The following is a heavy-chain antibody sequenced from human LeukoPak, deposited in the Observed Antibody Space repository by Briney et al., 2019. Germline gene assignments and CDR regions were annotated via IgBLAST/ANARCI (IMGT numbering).Heavy chain of an antibody. J-gene: IGHJ4*02. Sequence: GRPLRLSCAASGFTFDDYAMHWVRQAPGKGLEWVSGISWNSGSIGYADSVKGRFTISRDNAKNSLYLQMNSLRAEDTALYYCAKDPSDSPMYYFDYWGQGTLVTVSS. V-gene: IGHV3-9*01. CDR3: AKDPSDSPMYYFDY. CDR2: ISWNSGSI. CDR1: GFTFDDYA.